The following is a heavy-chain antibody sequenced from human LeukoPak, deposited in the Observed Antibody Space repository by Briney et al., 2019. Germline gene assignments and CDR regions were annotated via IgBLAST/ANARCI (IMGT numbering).Heavy chain of an antibody. D-gene: IGHD3-16*01. J-gene: IGHJ6*02. CDR1: GFIVSHNY. CDR2: IYIDGTT. Sequence: PGGSLRLSCAASGFIVSHNYMTWVRQAPGKGLEWISVIYIDGTTYYADSVKGRFTISRDQANNTLYLQMNTLRDEDTAVYYCARDGGNYYGMDVWGQGTTVTVSS. CDR3: ARDGGNYYGMDV. V-gene: IGHV3-53*01.